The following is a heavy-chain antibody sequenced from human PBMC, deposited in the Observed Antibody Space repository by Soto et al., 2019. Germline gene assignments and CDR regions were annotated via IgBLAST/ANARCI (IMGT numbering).Heavy chain of an antibody. V-gene: IGHV3-7*01. J-gene: IGHJ4*02. CDR2: IKQDGSEK. CDR1: GFTFSSYW. D-gene: IGHD2-2*02. CDR3: ARDHCSSTSCYNLPLFDY. Sequence: EVQLVESGGGLVQPGGSLRLSCAASGFTFSSYWMSWVRQAPGKGLEWVANIKQDGSEKYYVDSVKGRFTISRDNAKNSLYLQMNSLRAEDTAVYYCARDHCSSTSCYNLPLFDYWGQGTLVTVSS.